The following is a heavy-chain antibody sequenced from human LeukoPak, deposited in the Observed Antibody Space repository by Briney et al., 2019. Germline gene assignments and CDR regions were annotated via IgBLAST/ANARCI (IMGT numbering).Heavy chain of an antibody. J-gene: IGHJ4*02. V-gene: IGHV7-4-1*02. CDR3: ARDPETTLTTSIDY. D-gene: IGHD4-17*01. CDR2: IHPSTGNP. CDR1: GYTFTNYA. Sequence: GASVKVSCKASGYTFTNYAMNWVRQAPGQGLEWMGWIHPSTGNPTYAQGFTGRFVFSLDTSVATAYPQISSLKTEDTAVYYCARDPETTLTTSIDYWGQGTLVTVSS.